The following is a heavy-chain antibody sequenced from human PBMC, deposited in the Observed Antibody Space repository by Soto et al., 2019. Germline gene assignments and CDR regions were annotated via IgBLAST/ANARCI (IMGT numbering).Heavy chain of an antibody. V-gene: IGHV1-69*01. CDR3: ARGGGPYVWFNEF. CDR1: GGLFSSFA. J-gene: IGHJ4*02. CDR2: IIPVFGTT. Sequence: QEQLVQSGPEVKKPGSSVKVSCRDSGGLFSSFAISWVRQAPGQGLEWLGGIIPVFGTTNYAEKSQDRVTITADESTNTAYMELSSLTSGDTAIYYCARGGGPYVWFNEFWGQGTLVTVSS. D-gene: IGHD3-16*01.